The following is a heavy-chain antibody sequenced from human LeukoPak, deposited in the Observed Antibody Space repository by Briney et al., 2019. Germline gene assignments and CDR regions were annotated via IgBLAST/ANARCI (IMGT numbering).Heavy chain of an antibody. Sequence: PTGGSLRLSCAASGLTFSFHAMSWVRQAPGKGLEWVSVIVGSGGNTYYADSVKGRFTISRDNAKNTLYLQMNSLRAEDTAVYYCVKRMGVDIVASIDYSFDYWGQGTRVTVSS. CDR2: IVGSGGNT. CDR1: GLTFSFHA. J-gene: IGHJ4*02. D-gene: IGHD5-12*01. V-gene: IGHV3-23*01. CDR3: VKRMGVDIVASIDYSFDY.